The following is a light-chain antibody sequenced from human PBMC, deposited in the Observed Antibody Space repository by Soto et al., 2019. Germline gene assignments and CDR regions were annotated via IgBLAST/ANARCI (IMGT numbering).Light chain of an antibody. CDR3: SSYAGSNNFNV. CDR2: EVS. CDR1: SSEVGGYNY. V-gene: IGLV2-8*01. J-gene: IGLJ1*01. Sequence: QSVLTQPPSASGSPGQSVTISCTGTSSEVGGYNYVSWYQHHPGKAPKLMIYEVSERPSGVHNRFSGSKSGNTASLAVSGLLALDEADYYCSSYAGSNNFNVFGTGTKVTVL.